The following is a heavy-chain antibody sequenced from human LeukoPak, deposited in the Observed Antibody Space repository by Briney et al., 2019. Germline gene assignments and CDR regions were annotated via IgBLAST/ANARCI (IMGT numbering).Heavy chain of an antibody. CDR1: GFTFSSYW. CDR2: IKQDGNEK. J-gene: IGHJ4*02. CDR3: ARKSGSYWGGYFDY. Sequence: PGGSLRLSCAASGFTFSSYWMSWVRQAPGKGLEWAANIKQDGNEKYYVDSVKGRFTISRDNAKNSLYLQMNSLRAEDTAVYYCARKSGSYWGGYFDYWGQGTLVTVSS. D-gene: IGHD1-26*01. V-gene: IGHV3-7*01.